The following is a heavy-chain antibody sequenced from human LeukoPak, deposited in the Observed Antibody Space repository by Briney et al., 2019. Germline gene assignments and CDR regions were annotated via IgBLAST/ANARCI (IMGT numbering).Heavy chain of an antibody. V-gene: IGHV6-1*01. CDR3: ARDSNGWTFDY. CDR2: TCYMSKWYY. Sequence: SQTLSLTCAISGDSVSTNSVAWNWIRQSPSRGLEWLGRTCYMSKWYYDFALSVKSRITINPDTSKNQFSLHLNSVTPEDTAVYYCARDSNGWTFDYWGQGILVTVSS. D-gene: IGHD6-19*01. CDR1: GDSVSTNSVA. J-gene: IGHJ4*02.